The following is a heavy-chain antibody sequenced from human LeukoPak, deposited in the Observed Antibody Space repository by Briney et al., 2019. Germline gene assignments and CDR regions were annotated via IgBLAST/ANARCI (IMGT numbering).Heavy chain of an antibody. V-gene: IGHV3-33*01. CDR3: ARLSGSPHQYYFDY. CDR1: GFTFSSYG. CDR2: IWYDGSNK. J-gene: IGHJ4*02. Sequence: PGRSLRLSCAASGFTFSSYGMHWVRQAPGKGLEWVAVIWYDGSNKYYADSVKGRFTISRDNSMNTLYLQMNSLRAEDTAVYYCARLSGSPHQYYFDYWGQGTLVTVSS. D-gene: IGHD3-10*01.